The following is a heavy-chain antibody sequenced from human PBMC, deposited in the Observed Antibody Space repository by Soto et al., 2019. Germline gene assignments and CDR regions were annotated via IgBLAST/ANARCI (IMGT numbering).Heavy chain of an antibody. V-gene: IGHV1-69*02. J-gene: IGHJ4*02. Sequence: QVQLVQSGAEVKKPGSSVKVSCKASGGTFSSYTISWVRQAPGQGLEWMGRIIPILGIANYAQKFQGRVTITADKSTSTADMELSSLRSEDTAVYYCARGGVVVAATFDYWGQGTLVTVSS. CDR1: GGTFSSYT. D-gene: IGHD2-15*01. CDR2: IIPILGIA. CDR3: ARGGVVVAATFDY.